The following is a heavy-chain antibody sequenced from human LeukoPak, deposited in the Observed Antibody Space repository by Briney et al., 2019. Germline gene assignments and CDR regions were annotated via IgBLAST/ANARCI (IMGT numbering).Heavy chain of an antibody. J-gene: IGHJ4*02. D-gene: IGHD1-26*01. CDR2: ISYDGSNK. Sequence: PGGSLRLSCAASGFTFSSYAMHWVRQAPGKGLEWVAVISYDGSNKYYADSVKGRFTTSRDNSKNTLYLQMNSLRAEDTAVYYCARRMGATPSHQADYWGQGTLVTVSS. CDR1: GFTFSSYA. CDR3: ARRMGATPSHQADY. V-gene: IGHV3-30-3*01.